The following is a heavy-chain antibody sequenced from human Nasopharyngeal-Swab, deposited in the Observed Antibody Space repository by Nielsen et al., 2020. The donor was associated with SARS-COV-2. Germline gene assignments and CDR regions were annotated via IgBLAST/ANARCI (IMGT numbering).Heavy chain of an antibody. CDR1: GFIFSNYA. Sequence: GGSLRLSCAASGFIFSNYAMTWVRQAPGRGLEWVSSISGSGAHTYYADSVKGRFTISRDNSKNTVFLQMNSLRAEDTALFFCAKDGGGWLTSGWYYFDFWGQGSQVTVSS. J-gene: IGHJ4*02. CDR2: ISGSGAHT. CDR3: AKDGGGWLTSGWYYFDF. D-gene: IGHD6-19*01. V-gene: IGHV3-23*01.